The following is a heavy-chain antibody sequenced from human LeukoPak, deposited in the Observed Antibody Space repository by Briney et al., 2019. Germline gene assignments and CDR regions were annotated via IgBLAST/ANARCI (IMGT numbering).Heavy chain of an antibody. D-gene: IGHD3-3*01. CDR1: GFTFSSYA. Sequence: PGGSLRLSCAASGFTFSSYAMSWVRQAPGKGLEWVSAISGSGGSTYYADSVKGRFTISRDNSKNTLYLQMNSLRAEDTAVYYCARAPTTIFGVVQGMDVWGQGTTVTVSS. J-gene: IGHJ6*02. CDR2: ISGSGGST. V-gene: IGHV3-23*01. CDR3: ARAPTTIFGVVQGMDV.